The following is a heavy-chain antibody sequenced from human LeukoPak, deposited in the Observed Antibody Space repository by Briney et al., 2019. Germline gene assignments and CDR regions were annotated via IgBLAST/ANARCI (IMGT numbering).Heavy chain of an antibody. V-gene: IGHV3-30*03. CDR1: GITFSHYG. Sequence: GGSLRLSCVVSGITFSHYGMHWVRQAPGKGLEWVAVISYDGSNKYYADSVKGRFTISRDNSKNTLHLQMNSLRAEDTAVYYCARDVGYYYDSSGYSPAAYWGQGTLVTVSS. J-gene: IGHJ4*02. D-gene: IGHD3-22*01. CDR3: ARDVGYYYDSSGYSPAAY. CDR2: ISYDGSNK.